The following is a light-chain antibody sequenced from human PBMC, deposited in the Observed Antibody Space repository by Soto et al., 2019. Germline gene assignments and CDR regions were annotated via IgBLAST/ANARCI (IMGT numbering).Light chain of an antibody. J-gene: IGKJ2*01. CDR2: DAS. CDR3: QQYISYPYT. Sequence: DIQMTQFPFTLSASFGGRVTIPCRASQTTKPWLAWYQQKPGTAPKLLIYDASSLEGGVPSRFSASGSGTEFTLTISSLQPDDLATYYCQQYISYPYTFGQGTKVEIK. V-gene: IGKV1-5*01. CDR1: QTTKPW.